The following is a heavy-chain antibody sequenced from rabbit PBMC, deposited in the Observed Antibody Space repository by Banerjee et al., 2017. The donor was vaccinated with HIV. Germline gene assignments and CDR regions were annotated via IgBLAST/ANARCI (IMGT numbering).Heavy chain of an antibody. CDR1: GFSFSSGYY. V-gene: IGHV1S40*01. CDR3: ARDLAGVIGWNFNL. D-gene: IGHD4-1*01. Sequence: QSLEESGGDLVKPGASLTLTCKASGFSFSSGYYMCWVRQAPGKGLEWIACIYGGGTGSTYYSSWAKGRFTISKTSSTTVTLQMTSLTAADTATYFCARDLAGVIGWNFNLWGPGTLVTVS. CDR2: IYGGGTGST. J-gene: IGHJ4*01.